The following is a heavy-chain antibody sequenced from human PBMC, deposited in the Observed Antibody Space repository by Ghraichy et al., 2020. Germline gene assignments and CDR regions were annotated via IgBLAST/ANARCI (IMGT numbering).Heavy chain of an antibody. D-gene: IGHD6-13*01. J-gene: IGHJ2*01. V-gene: IGHV3-21*01. CDR3: ARDRSGVAAAGYWWFDL. Sequence: GGSLRLSCAASGFTVSSYVINWVRQAPGKGLEWVSSISSSSSHIYYADSVKGRFTISRDNAKNSLYLQMNSLRVEDTAVYYCARDRSGVAAAGYWWFDLWGRGTLVTVSS. CDR2: ISSSSSHI. CDR1: GFTVSSYV.